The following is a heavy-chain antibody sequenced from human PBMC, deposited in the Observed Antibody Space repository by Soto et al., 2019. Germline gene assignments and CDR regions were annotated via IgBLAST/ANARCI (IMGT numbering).Heavy chain of an antibody. CDR2: ILHSGET. Sequence: QVQLRESGPGLVKPSGTLSLTCAVSGDSITNSRWWTWVRQPPGKGLEWIGDILHSGETNYNPSRKSRVFISVDKSQNQFSLRVSSVTAADTAVYYCAYSTGWYRHDVWGQGTLVTVSS. CDR3: AYSTGWYRHDV. CDR1: GDSITNSRW. D-gene: IGHD6-19*01. V-gene: IGHV4-4*02. J-gene: IGHJ3*01.